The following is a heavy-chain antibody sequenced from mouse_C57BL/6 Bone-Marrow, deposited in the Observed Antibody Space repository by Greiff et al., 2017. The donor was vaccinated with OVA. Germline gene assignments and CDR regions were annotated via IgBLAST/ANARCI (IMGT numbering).Heavy chain of an antibody. CDR2: INPNNGGT. Sequence: DVQLQESGPELVKPGASVKISCKASGYTFTDYYMNWVKQSHGKSLEWIGDINPNNGGTSYNQKFKGKATLTVDKSSSTAYMELRSLTSEDSAVYYCANYYGSSPLDYWGQGTSVTVSS. CDR3: ANYYGSSPLDY. V-gene: IGHV1-26*01. CDR1: GYTFTDYY. J-gene: IGHJ4*01. D-gene: IGHD1-1*01.